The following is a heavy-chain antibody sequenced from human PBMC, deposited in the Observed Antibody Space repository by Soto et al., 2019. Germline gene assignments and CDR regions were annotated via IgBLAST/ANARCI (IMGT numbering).Heavy chain of an antibody. Sequence: PSGTLSLPCTSSGGSINNNNYYWSWIRHPPRKGLSWIASIYYDGSTYYNSSLKSRVTISRDTSKNHFSLRLTSMTAADTAVYYCATVLIGATRHPDSDSWGQGTLVTVSS. CDR3: ATVLIGATRHPDSDS. CDR2: IYYDGST. D-gene: IGHD2-15*01. CDR1: GGSINNNNYY. J-gene: IGHJ4*02. V-gene: IGHV4-39*02.